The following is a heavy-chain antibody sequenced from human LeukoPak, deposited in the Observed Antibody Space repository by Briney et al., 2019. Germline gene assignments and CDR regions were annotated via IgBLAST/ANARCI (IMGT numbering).Heavy chain of an antibody. CDR1: GYTFTGHF. V-gene: IGHV1-2*02. CDR3: AREMGVVPTAIPTVDS. CDR2: IEPKSGGT. J-gene: IGHJ4*02. Sequence: GASVKVSCTASGYTFTGHFMHWVRQAPGQGLEWLGWIEPKSGGTHYGHKFQGRVTMTRDTSMSTAYMELSRLKADDTAVYYCAREMGVVPTAIPTVDSWGQGTGVTVSS. D-gene: IGHD2-2*02.